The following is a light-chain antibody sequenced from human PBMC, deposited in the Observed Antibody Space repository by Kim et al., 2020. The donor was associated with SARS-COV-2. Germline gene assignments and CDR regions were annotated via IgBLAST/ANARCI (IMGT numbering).Light chain of an antibody. J-gene: IGLJ2*01. V-gene: IGLV3-21*01. CDR3: QLWDSSSDQWI. CDR1: NIGTKS. Sequence: APGTTARLTCGGNNIGTKSVHWYRPRPGQAPLLVIFYDSDRPSGIPERFSGSNSGNTATLTISGVEAGDEADYFCQLWDSSSDQWIFGGGTQLTVL. CDR2: YDS.